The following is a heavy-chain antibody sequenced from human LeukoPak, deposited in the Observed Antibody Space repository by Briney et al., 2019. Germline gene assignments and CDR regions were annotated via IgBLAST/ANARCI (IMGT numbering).Heavy chain of an antibody. CDR3: ARDIYCSSISRYIT. CDR2: INTNTGNP. V-gene: IGHV7-4-1*02. CDR1: GYTFTNYA. Sequence: ASVKVSCKASGYTFTNYAVNWVRQAPGQGLEWMGWINTNTGNPTYAQGFTGRFVFSLDTSVSTAYLQISSLKAEDTAVYYCARDIYCSSISRYITWGQGTQVTVSP. D-gene: IGHD2-2*02. J-gene: IGHJ5*02.